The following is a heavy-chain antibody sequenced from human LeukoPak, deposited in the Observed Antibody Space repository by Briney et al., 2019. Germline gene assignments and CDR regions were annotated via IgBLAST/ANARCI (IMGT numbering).Heavy chain of an antibody. CDR2: IYPGDSDT. J-gene: IGHJ6*03. D-gene: IGHD6-13*01. CDR3: ARQTTSSWYLNRAYMDV. Sequence: GESLKISCKASGYNFTSYWIDWVRQMPGKGLQWMGGIYPGDSDTRYSPSFQGQVTISADKSISPAYLQWGSLKASDTAMYYCARQTTSSWYLNRAYMDVWGKGTSVTVSS. V-gene: IGHV5-51*01. CDR1: GYNFTSYW.